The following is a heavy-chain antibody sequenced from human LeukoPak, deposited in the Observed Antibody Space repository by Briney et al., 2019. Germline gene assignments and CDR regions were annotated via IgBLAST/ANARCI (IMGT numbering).Heavy chain of an antibody. CDR3: ARVARSMSSSSEDC. CDR2: IYTSGST. J-gene: IGHJ4*02. Sequence: GSLRLSCAASGFTFSSYAMSWVRQAPGKGLEWIGRIYTSGSTNYNPSLKSRVTISVDTSKNQFSLKLNSVTAADTAVYYCARVARSMSSSSEDCWGQGTLVTVSS. CDR1: GFTFSSYA. V-gene: IGHV4-4*08. D-gene: IGHD6-13*01.